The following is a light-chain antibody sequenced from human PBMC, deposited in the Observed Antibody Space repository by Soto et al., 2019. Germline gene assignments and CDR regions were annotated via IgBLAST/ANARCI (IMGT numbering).Light chain of an antibody. Sequence: EIVLTQSPATLSLSPGESATLSCRASQSVSSYLAWYQQKPGQAPRLLIYDASNRDTGIPARYSGSGSGTDFTLTIISLEPADFAVYYCQQRSNWLTFGGGTKVEIK. V-gene: IGKV3-11*01. CDR1: QSVSSY. CDR2: DAS. J-gene: IGKJ4*01. CDR3: QQRSNWLT.